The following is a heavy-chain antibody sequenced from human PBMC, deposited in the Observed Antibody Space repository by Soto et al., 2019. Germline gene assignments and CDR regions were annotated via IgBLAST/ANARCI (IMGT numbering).Heavy chain of an antibody. Sequence: EVQLLESGGGLVQPGGSLRLSCAASGFTFSSYAMSWVRQAPGKGLEWVSAISGSGGSTYYADSVKGRFTISRDNSKNTLYLQMNSLRAEDTAVYYCASLAYCGGGCYPDAFDIWGQGTMVTVSS. CDR2: ISGSGGST. CDR3: ASLAYCGGGCYPDAFDI. J-gene: IGHJ3*02. V-gene: IGHV3-23*01. CDR1: GFTFSSYA. D-gene: IGHD2-21*02.